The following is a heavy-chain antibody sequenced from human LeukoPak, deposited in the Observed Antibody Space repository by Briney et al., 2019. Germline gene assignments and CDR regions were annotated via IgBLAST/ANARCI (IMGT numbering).Heavy chain of an antibody. V-gene: IGHV3-7*01. CDR3: ARDQGSMIAVRTTNWYFDL. Sequence: GGSLRLSCAASGFTFSNYWMSWVRQAPGKGLEWVANINQDGSEIYYVDSVKGRFTISRDNAKNSLYLQINSLRAEDTAVYYCARDQGSMIAVRTTNWYFDLWGSGTLVTVSS. D-gene: IGHD3-22*01. CDR2: INQDGSEI. CDR1: GFTFSNYW. J-gene: IGHJ2*01.